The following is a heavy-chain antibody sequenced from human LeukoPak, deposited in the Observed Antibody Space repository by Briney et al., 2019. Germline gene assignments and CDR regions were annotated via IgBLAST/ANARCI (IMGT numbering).Heavy chain of an antibody. CDR1: GFTFSSYA. D-gene: IGHD1-1*01. J-gene: IGHJ4*02. CDR3: AKGVQLDY. V-gene: IGHV3-23*01. CDR2: ISGSGGST. Sequence: QPGGSLRLSCAASGFTFSSYAMNWVRQPPGKGLECVSTISGSGGSTYYADSVKGRFTISRDNSKNTLYLQMNTLRAKDTAVYYCAKGVQLDYWGQGILVTVSS.